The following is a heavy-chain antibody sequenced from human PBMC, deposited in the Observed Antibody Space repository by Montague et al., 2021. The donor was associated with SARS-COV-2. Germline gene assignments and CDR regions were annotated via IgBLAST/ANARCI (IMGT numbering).Heavy chain of an antibody. CDR1: AGSLSSRSNY. CDR3: ARDEYNRYWYKY. V-gene: IGHV4-39*07. D-gene: IGHD2-8*02. J-gene: IGHJ4*02. Sequence: SETLSLTCTVSAGSLSSRSNYWGWIRQPPGMGLQWIGSVDSAGSTYYSPSLKSRVTISLDTSKNQFSLKLSSVTAADTAVYYCARDEYNRYWYKYWGQGALVTDSS. CDR2: VDSAGST.